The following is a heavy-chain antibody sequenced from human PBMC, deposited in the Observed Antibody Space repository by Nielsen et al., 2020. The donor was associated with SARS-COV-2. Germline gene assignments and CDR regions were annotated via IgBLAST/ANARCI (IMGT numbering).Heavy chain of an antibody. CDR2: IYYTGST. CDR3: ARGGVRGVNNWFDP. Sequence: SETLSLTCTVSGGSIISSEYYWGWVRQPPGQGLEWIGYIYYTGSTYYNPALESRLTISVDTSKNQFSLKLSSVTAADTAVYYCARGGVRGVNNWFDPWGQGTLVTVSS. J-gene: IGHJ5*02. CDR1: GGSIISSEYY. V-gene: IGHV4-30-4*01. D-gene: IGHD3-10*01.